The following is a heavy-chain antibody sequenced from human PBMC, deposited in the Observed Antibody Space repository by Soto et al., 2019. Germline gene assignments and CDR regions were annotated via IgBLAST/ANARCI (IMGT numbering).Heavy chain of an antibody. CDR2: IKPDGSDT. V-gene: IGHV3-7*01. D-gene: IGHD5-18*01. CDR1: GFTFSTSW. Sequence: GGSLRLSCAASGFTFSTSWMTWIRQTPGKGLEWVAQIKPDGSDTSYVDSMKGRFTISRDNSKNSLFLQMDSLRAEDTALYYCAKDRGFSYGYGFDYWGKGTLVTSPQ. CDR3: AKDRGFSYGYGFDY. J-gene: IGHJ4*02.